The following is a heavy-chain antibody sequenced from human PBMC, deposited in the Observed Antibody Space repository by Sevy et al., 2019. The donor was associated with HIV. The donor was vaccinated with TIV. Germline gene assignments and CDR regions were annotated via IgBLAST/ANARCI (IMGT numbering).Heavy chain of an antibody. J-gene: IGHJ4*02. V-gene: IGHV4-4*07. CDR3: AREIWSGYYRPPMFDY. CDR1: GGSISSYY. CDR2: IYTSGST. D-gene: IGHD3-3*01. Sequence: SETLSLTCTVSGGSISSYYWSWIRQPAGKGLEWIGRIYTSGSTNYNPTLKSRVTMSIDTSNNQFSLKLSSVTAADTAVYYWAREIWSGYYRPPMFDYWGQGTLVTVSS.